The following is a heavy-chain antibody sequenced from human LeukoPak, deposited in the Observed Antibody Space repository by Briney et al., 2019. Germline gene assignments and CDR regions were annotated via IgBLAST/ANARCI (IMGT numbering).Heavy chain of an antibody. D-gene: IGHD3-3*01. CDR2: IYYSGST. CDR3: AAGAYDFWSGYYLKTIDY. Sequence: PSETLSLTCTVSGGSISSYYWSWIRQPPGKGLKWIGYIYYSGSTNYNPSLKSRVTISVDTSKNQFSLKLSSVTAADTAVYYCAAGAYDFWSGYYLKTIDYWGQGTLVTVSS. V-gene: IGHV4-59*01. J-gene: IGHJ4*02. CDR1: GGSISSYY.